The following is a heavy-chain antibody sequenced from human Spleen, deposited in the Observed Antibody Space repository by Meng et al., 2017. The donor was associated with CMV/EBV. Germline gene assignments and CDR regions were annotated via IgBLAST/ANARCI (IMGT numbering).Heavy chain of an antibody. Sequence: GESLKISCAASGFTFSSYAMTWVRQAPGKGLQWVSVFYRGGSTYYADSVKGRFTISSDNSGDTLYLQMNSLKPEDTGVYYCASIRFNSPRYWGQGTLVTVSS. CDR2: FYRGGST. D-gene: IGHD1-14*01. CDR1: GFTFSSYA. J-gene: IGHJ4*02. V-gene: IGHV3-66*02. CDR3: ASIRFNSPRY.